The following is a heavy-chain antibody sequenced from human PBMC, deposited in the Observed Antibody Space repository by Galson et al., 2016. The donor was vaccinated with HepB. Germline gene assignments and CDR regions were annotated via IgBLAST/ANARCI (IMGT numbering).Heavy chain of an antibody. Sequence: SVKVSCKASGFTFSRSYVQWVRKARGPPLKWIGWIVVGTTNPYYPQIFQERVTITRDMSTNTTYTELNSLRSEYTAMYYRAAAPDSTGWYALSSWGQGTLVTVSS. D-gene: IGHD6-19*01. J-gene: IGHJ5*02. CDR1: GFTFSRSY. CDR3: AAAPDSTGWYALSS. V-gene: IGHV1-58*01. CDR2: IVVGTTNP.